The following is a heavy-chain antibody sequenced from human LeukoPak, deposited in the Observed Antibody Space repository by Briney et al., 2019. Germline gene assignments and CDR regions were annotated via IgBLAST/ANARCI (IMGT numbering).Heavy chain of an antibody. Sequence: SQTLSLTCAISGDSVSSNSAAWNWIRQSPSRGLEWLGRTYYRSKWYNDYAVSVNSRITINPDTSKNQFPLQLNSVTPEDTAVYYCARAPPLYDTSGPYYEGAFDIWGQGTMVTVSS. CDR3: ARAPPLYDTSGPYYEGAFDI. D-gene: IGHD3-22*01. V-gene: IGHV6-1*01. CDR2: TYYRSKWYN. J-gene: IGHJ3*02. CDR1: GDSVSSNSAA.